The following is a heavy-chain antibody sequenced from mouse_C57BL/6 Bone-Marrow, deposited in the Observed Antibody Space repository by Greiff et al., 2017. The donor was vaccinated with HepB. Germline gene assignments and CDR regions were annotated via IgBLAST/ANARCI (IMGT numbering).Heavy chain of an antibody. CDR3: ARSGDTAKDVGY. Sequence: LQQSGAELARPGASVKLSCKASAYTFTSYGISRVKQRTGQGLEWIVEIYPRSGNTYYNEKFKDKVTLTADKSSSTAYKKLNSLTSEDSAVYFGARSGDTAKDVGYWSGGTLVTVSA. D-gene: IGHD1-2*01. CDR1: AYTFTSYG. CDR2: IYPRSGNT. J-gene: IGHJ3*01. V-gene: IGHV1-81*01.